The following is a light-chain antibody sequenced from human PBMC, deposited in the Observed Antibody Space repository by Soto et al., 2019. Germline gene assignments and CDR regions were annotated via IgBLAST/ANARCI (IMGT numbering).Light chain of an antibody. CDR3: RQHDSCPIT. Sequence: DSQMNPSASSLSASVGDRGTITCRASQSISSYLNWYQQKPGKAPKLLIYAASSLQSGVPSRFSGSGSGTDFTLTISCLQPEDFATYYCRQHDSCPITFGQGTRLEVK. V-gene: IGKV1-39*01. CDR1: QSISSY. J-gene: IGKJ5*01. CDR2: AAS.